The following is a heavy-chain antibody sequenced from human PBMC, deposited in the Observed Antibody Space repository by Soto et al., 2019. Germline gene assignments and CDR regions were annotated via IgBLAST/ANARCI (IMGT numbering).Heavy chain of an antibody. D-gene: IGHD4-17*01. CDR2: INHSGST. CDR3: SGFFGDPPRDYYYYGMDV. CDR1: GGSFSGYY. J-gene: IGHJ6*02. V-gene: IGHV4-34*01. Sequence: PSETXSLTCAVYGGSFSGYYWSWIRQPPGKGLEWIGEINHSGSTNYNPSLKSRVTISVDTSKNQFSLKLSSVTAADTAVYYCSGFFGDPPRDYYYYGMDVWGQGTTVTVSS.